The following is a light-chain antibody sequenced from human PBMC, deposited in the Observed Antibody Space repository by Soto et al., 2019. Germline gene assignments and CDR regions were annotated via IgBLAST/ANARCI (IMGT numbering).Light chain of an antibody. J-gene: IGLJ1*01. Sequence: QSVLTQPPSASGTPGQTVTISCSISSPNVGTNPVAWYQQLPGTAPKLLINTNSQRPLGVPVRFSGSKSGTSASLAISGLQSEDEGDYYCATWDDNVYVFGTGTKVTVL. CDR1: SPNVGTNP. CDR2: TNS. CDR3: ATWDDNVYV. V-gene: IGLV1-44*01.